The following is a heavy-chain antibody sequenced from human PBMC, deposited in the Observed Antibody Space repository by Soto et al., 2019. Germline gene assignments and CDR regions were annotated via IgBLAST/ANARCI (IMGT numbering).Heavy chain of an antibody. Sequence: EVQLLESGGGLAQPGGSLRLSCAASGFTFNPYAMNWVRQAPGKGLEWVSTIRGSGAGTYYADSVKGRFTISRDNSKNTLYLQMNSLRAEDTAVYFCAKGLGISWQYYFDYWGQGTLATVSS. CDR2: IRGSGAGT. CDR3: AKGLGISWQYYFDY. V-gene: IGHV3-23*01. CDR1: GFTFNPYA. J-gene: IGHJ4*02. D-gene: IGHD6-13*01.